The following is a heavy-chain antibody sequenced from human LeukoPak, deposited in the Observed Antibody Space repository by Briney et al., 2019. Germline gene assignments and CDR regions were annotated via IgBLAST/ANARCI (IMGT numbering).Heavy chain of an antibody. CDR3: ATGQDSYGSGAFYY. Sequence: GGSLRLSCAASGFTFSSYSVNWVRQAPGTGLEWVSSISSSSSYIYYADSVKGRFTISTANAKTSLYLNMNSPRAEDTAVYYCATGQDSYGSGAFYYWGQGTLVTVSS. CDR2: ISSSSSYI. CDR1: GFTFSSYS. V-gene: IGHV3-21*01. D-gene: IGHD3-10*01. J-gene: IGHJ4*02.